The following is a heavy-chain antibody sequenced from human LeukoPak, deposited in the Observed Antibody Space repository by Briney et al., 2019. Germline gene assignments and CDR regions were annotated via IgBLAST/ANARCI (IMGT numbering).Heavy chain of an antibody. CDR3: ARDYYDSSGYPDY. D-gene: IGHD3-22*01. CDR1: GFTFSSYA. V-gene: IGHV3-30-3*01. CDR2: ISYDGSNK. Sequence: LRLSCAASGFTFSSYAMHWVRQAPGKGLEWVAVISYDGSNKYYADSVKGRFTISRDNSKNTLYLQMNSLRAEDTAVYYCARDYYDSSGYPDYWGQGTLVTVSS. J-gene: IGHJ4*02.